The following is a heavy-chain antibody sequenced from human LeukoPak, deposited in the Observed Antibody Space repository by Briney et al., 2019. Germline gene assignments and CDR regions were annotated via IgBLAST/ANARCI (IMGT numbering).Heavy chain of an antibody. D-gene: IGHD5-12*01. CDR3: AREANSGYDAPFDY. V-gene: IGHV3-21*01. Sequence: GGSLRLSCAASGFTFSSYSMNWVRQAPGKGLEWVSSISSSSSYIYYADSVKGRFTISRDNAKNSLYLQMNSLRAEDTAVYYCAREANSGYDAPFDYWGQGTLVTVSS. CDR1: GFTFSSYS. CDR2: ISSSSSYI. J-gene: IGHJ4*02.